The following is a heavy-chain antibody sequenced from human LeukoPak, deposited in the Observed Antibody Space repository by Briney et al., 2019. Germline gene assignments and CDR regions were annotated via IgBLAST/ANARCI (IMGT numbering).Heavy chain of an antibody. CDR1: GFTFSSYA. J-gene: IGHJ3*02. CDR2: ISGSGGST. CDR3: AKGSSDVGDYGSFDI. Sequence: PGGSMRLSCAASGFTFSSYAMSWVRQAPGKGLEWVSAISGSGGSTYYADSVKGRFTISRDNSKNTLYLQMNSLRAEDTAVYYCAKGSSDVGDYGSFDIGGQGTMVTVSS. D-gene: IGHD4-17*01. V-gene: IGHV3-23*01.